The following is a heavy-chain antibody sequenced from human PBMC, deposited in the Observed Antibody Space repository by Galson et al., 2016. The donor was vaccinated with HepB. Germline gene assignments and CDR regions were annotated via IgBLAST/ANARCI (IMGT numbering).Heavy chain of an antibody. J-gene: IGHJ4*02. V-gene: IGHV3-23*01. CDR3: AKVDCGGDCKRFDY. CDR2: ITNIGGNT. D-gene: IGHD2-21*02. CDR1: GFTFGDYA. Sequence: SLRLSCAASGFTFGDYAMSWVRQAPGEGLEWVSSITNIGGNTYYADSVKGRFTISRDNSKNTLYLQMSSLRAEDTALYYCAKVDCGGDCKRFDYWGQGTLVTVSS.